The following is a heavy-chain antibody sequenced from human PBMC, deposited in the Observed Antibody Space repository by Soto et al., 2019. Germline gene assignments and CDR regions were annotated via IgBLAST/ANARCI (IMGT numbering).Heavy chain of an antibody. V-gene: IGHV3-53*01. CDR1: GFTVSSNY. CDR3: VRDFRRSSEGGMDV. J-gene: IGHJ6*02. CDR2: IYSGGIT. Sequence: GGSLRLSCAASGFTVSSNYMSWVRQAPGKGLEWVSVIYSGGITFYADSVKGRFTISRDNSKNTLYLQMNNLRGEDTAVYYCVRDFRRSSEGGMDVWGQGTTVTVSS. D-gene: IGHD6-6*01.